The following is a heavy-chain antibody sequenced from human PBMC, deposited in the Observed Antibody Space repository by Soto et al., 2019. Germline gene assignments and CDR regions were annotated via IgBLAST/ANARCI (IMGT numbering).Heavy chain of an antibody. CDR3: AKAPSYSYGYVLDY. D-gene: IGHD5-18*01. CDR2: ISYDGSDK. V-gene: IGHV3-30-3*01. CDR1: GFTFSSYA. J-gene: IGHJ4*02. Sequence: GGSLRLSCAASGFTFSSYAMHWVRQTPGKGLEWVALISYDGSDKYYTDSVKGRFTISRDNSKNTLYLQMNSLRAEDTAVYYCAKAPSYSYGYVLDYWGQGTLVTVSS.